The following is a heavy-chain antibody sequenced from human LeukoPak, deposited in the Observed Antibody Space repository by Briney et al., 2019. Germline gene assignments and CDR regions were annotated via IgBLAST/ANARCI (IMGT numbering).Heavy chain of an antibody. V-gene: IGHV1-2*02. CDR2: ICPESGGT. Sequence: GASVKVSCKASGYSFTGYCMHWVRQAPGQGLEWMGRICPESGGTNYAQKFQGRVTMTTDTTVSTACMELSGLKSDDTAVYYCASGLNSRSSSCWGQGTRVTVSS. CDR1: GYSFTGYC. CDR3: ASGLNSRSSSC. D-gene: IGHD6-13*01. J-gene: IGHJ4*02.